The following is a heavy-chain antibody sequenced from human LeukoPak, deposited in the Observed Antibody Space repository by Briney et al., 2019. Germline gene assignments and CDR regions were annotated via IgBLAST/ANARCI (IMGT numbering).Heavy chain of an antibody. CDR2: IKQDGSEK. CDR3: ARVWSPPYTSSWPDYFDS. CDR1: GFTFSSYW. Sequence: ARSLRLSCAASGFTFSSYWMSWVRQTPGKGLEWVANIKQDGSEKYYVDSVKGRFTISRDNAKNSPYLQMNSLRVEDTAVYYCARVWSPPYTSSWPDYFDSWGQGTLGTVSS. D-gene: IGHD6-13*01. V-gene: IGHV3-7*01. J-gene: IGHJ4*02.